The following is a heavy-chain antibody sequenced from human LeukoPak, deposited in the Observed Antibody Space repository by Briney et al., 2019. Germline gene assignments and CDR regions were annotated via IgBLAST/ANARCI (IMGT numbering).Heavy chain of an antibody. J-gene: IGHJ3*02. CDR1: GYSFTSYW. D-gene: IGHD6-13*01. Sequence: PGESLKISCKGSGYSFTSYWIGWVRQMPGKGLEWMGIIYPGDSNTRYSPSFQGQVTISADKSISTAYLQWSNLKASDTAMYYCARSDSSSRDAFDIWGQGTMVTVSS. V-gene: IGHV5-51*01. CDR3: ARSDSSSRDAFDI. CDR2: IYPGDSNT.